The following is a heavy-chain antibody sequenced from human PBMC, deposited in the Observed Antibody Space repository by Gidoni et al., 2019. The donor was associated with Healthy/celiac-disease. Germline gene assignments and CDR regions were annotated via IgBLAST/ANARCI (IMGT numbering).Heavy chain of an antibody. J-gene: IGHJ4*02. D-gene: IGHD5-18*01. V-gene: IGHV4-39*01. Sequence: QLQLQESGPGLVKPSETLSLTCTVSGGSISSSSYYWGWIRQPPGKGLEWIGSIYYSGSTYYNPSLKSRVTISVDTSKNQFSLKLSSVTAADTAVYYCARVDTAMVQVPNWGQGTLVTVSS. CDR2: IYYSGST. CDR1: GGSISSSSYY. CDR3: ARVDTAMVQVPN.